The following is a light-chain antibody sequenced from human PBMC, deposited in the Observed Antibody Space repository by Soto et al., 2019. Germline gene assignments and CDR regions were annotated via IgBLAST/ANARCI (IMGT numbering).Light chain of an antibody. CDR3: QQYGGSPMT. V-gene: IGKV3-15*01. CDR1: QSLSSS. CDR2: GAS. Sequence: EIVMTQSPATLSVSPGEGATLSCRASQSLSSSLAWYQQKPGQAPRLLIYGASTRATGIPARFSGSGSGTEFTLTISSLQSEDFAVYYCQQYGGSPMTFGQGTRLEIK. J-gene: IGKJ5*01.